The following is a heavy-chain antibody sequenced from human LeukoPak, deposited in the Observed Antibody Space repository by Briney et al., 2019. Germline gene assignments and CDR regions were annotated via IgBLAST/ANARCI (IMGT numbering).Heavy chain of an antibody. J-gene: IGHJ4*02. CDR1: GFTLSNSA. CDR3: ARGGTKFDY. D-gene: IGHD2-8*01. Sequence: PGGSLRLSCVVSGFTLSNSAMTWVRQAPGKGLEWVANIKQDGSEKYYVDSVKGRFTISRDNAKNSLYLQMNSLRAEDTAVYYCARGGTKFDYWGQGTLVTVSS. CDR2: IKQDGSEK. V-gene: IGHV3-7*01.